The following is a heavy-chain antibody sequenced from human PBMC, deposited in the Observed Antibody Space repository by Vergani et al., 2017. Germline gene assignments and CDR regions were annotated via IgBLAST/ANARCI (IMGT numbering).Heavy chain of an antibody. CDR1: GFTFSSYA. V-gene: IGHV3-23*01. Sequence: EVQLLESGGGLVQPGGSLRLSCAASGFTFSSYAMSWVRQAPGKGLEWVSAISGSGGSTYYSDSVKGRFTISRDNSKNTLYLQMNSLRAEDTAVYYCAKDQGPSEAHDYWGQGTLVTVSS. CDR2: ISGSGGST. J-gene: IGHJ4*02. CDR3: AKDQGPSEAHDY.